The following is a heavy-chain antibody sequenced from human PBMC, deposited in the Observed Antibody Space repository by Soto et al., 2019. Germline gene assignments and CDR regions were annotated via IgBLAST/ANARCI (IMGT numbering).Heavy chain of an antibody. J-gene: IGHJ5*02. CDR3: ASGKGVRYCSSTSCSAWFDP. Sequence: GGSLRLSCAASGFTFSSYWMSWVRQAPGKGLEWVANIKQDGSEKYYVDSVKGRFTISRDNAKNSLYLQMNSLRAEDTAVYYCASGKGVRYCSSTSCSAWFDPWGQGTLVTVSS. CDR2: IKQDGSEK. V-gene: IGHV3-7*01. CDR1: GFTFSSYW. D-gene: IGHD2-2*01.